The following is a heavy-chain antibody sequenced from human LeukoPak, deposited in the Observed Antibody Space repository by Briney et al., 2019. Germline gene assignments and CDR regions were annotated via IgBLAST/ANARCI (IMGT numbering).Heavy chain of an antibody. CDR2: IRAGGDTT. Sequence: PGGSLRLSCTASGFTFRTYAMIWVRQAPGKGLEWVSAIRAGGDTTVYADAVRGRFTISRDNSNNALYLQMNELRADDTAVYYCARGPNGDYIGAFDFWGQGTMVTVSS. CDR3: ARGPNGDYIGAFDF. CDR1: GFTFRTYA. V-gene: IGHV3-23*01. J-gene: IGHJ3*01. D-gene: IGHD4-17*01.